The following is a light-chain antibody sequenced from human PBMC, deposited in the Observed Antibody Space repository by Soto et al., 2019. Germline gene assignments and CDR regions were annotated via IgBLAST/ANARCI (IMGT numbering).Light chain of an antibody. CDR2: SAS. V-gene: IGKV3D-20*02. CDR1: QSVSSSY. J-gene: IGKJ1*01. CDR3: QQRSNWPT. Sequence: EIVLTQSPGTLSLSPGERATLSCRASQSVSSSYLAWYQQKPGQAPRLLIYSASTRATGIPARFSGSGSGTGFTLTISSLEPDDFAVYYCQQRSNWPTFGQGTKV.